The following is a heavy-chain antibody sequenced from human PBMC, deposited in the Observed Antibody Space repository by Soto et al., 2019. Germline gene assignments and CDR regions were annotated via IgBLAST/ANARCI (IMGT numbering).Heavy chain of an antibody. CDR2: IWYDGSNK. D-gene: IGHD4-17*01. CDR3: ASVRETTVTPAACDI. Sequence: QVQLVESGGGVVQPGRSLRLSGAASGFTFSSYGMHWGRQAPGKGLEWVAVIWYDGSNKYYADSVKGRFTISRDNSKNTLYLQMNSLRSEDTAVYYCASVRETTVTPAACDIWGQGKMVTVSS. J-gene: IGHJ3*02. V-gene: IGHV3-33*01. CDR1: GFTFSSYG.